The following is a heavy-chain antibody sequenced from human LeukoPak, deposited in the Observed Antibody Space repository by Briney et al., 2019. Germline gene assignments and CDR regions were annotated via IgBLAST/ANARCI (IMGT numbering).Heavy chain of an antibody. Sequence: GGSLRLSCTVSGFTVSSNSMSWLRKARGKGLEWVSFIYSGGNTHYSDSVKGRFTISRDNSKNTLYLQMNSLRAEDTAVYYCARRAGEYSHPYDYWGQGALGTASS. CDR3: ARRAGEYSHPYDY. CDR2: IYSGGNT. D-gene: IGHD4-17*01. CDR1: GFTVSSNS. V-gene: IGHV3-53*01. J-gene: IGHJ4*02.